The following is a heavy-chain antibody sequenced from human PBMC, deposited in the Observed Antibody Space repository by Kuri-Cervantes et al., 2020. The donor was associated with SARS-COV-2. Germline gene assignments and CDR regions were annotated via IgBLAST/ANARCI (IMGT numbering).Heavy chain of an antibody. Sequence: GESLKISCAAPGFTFSSYSMNWVCQAPGKGLEWVSYISSSSSTIYYADSVKGRFTISRDNAKNSLYLQMNSLRAEDTAVYYCARALTWFGEFVMGYWGQGTLVTVSS. CDR1: GFTFSSYS. CDR2: ISSSSSTI. V-gene: IGHV3-48*01. J-gene: IGHJ4*02. CDR3: ARALTWFGEFVMGY. D-gene: IGHD3-10*01.